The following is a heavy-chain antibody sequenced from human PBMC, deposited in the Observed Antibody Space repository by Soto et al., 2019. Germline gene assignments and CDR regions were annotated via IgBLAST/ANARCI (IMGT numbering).Heavy chain of an antibody. J-gene: IGHJ6*03. Sequence: GGSLRLSCAASGFTFSGSAMHWVRQASGKGLEWVGRIRSKANSYATAYAASVKGRFTISRDDSKNTAYLQMNSLKTEDTAVYYCTRAEYSSSPYYYYYYYMDVWGKGTTVTVSS. D-gene: IGHD6-6*01. V-gene: IGHV3-73*01. CDR3: TRAEYSSSPYYYYYYYMDV. CDR1: GFTFSGSA. CDR2: IRSKANSYAT.